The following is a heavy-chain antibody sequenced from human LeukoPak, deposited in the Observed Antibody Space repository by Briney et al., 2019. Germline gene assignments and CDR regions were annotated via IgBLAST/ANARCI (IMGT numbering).Heavy chain of an antibody. J-gene: IGHJ4*02. CDR1: GGSISSGSYY. CDR2: IYTSGST. Sequence: SETLSLTCTVSGGSISSGSYYWSRIRQPAWKGLEWIGRIYTSGSTNYNPSLKSRVTISVDTSKNQFSLKLSSVTAADTAVYYCARGADFWRGYSDLYYFDYWGQGTPVTVSS. V-gene: IGHV4-61*02. CDR3: ARGADFWRGYSDLYYFDY. D-gene: IGHD3-3*01.